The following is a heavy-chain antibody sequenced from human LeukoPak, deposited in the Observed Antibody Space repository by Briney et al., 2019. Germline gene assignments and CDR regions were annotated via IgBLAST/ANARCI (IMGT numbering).Heavy chain of an antibody. Sequence: GGSLRLSCAASRCIFSSYWMSWVRQAPGKGLEWVANIKQDGSEKYYVDSVKGRFTISRDNAKNSLYLQMNSLRAEDTAVYYCARGGYYYDSSGYYDYWGQGTLVTVSS. CDR2: IKQDGSEK. J-gene: IGHJ4*02. CDR3: ARGGYYYDSSGYYDY. D-gene: IGHD3-22*01. V-gene: IGHV3-7*01. CDR1: RCIFSSYW.